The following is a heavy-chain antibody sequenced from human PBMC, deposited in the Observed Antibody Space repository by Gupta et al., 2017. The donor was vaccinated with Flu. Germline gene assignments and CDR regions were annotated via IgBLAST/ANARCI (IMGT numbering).Heavy chain of an antibody. CDR2: IRSKAYGGTT. D-gene: IGHD6-6*01. J-gene: IGHJ6*02. V-gene: IGHV3-49*04. Sequence: EVQLVESGGGLVQPGRSLRLSCTASGFTFGDYAMSWVRQAQGKGLEWVVFIRSKAYGGTTEYAASVKGRFTISRDDSKSIAYLQMNSLKTEDTAVYYCTRYSSSSIYYYGMDVWGQGTTVTVSS. CDR1: GFTFGDYA. CDR3: TRYSSSSIYYYGMDV.